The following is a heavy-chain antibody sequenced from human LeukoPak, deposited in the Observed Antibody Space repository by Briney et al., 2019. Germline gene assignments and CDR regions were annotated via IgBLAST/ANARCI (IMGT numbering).Heavy chain of an antibody. J-gene: IGHJ4*02. V-gene: IGHV4-59*01. CDR3: AREWDSEGFDY. CDR1: GGSISSYY. Sequence: SETLSLTCTVSGGSISSYYWSWIRQPPGKGLEWIGYIYYSGSTNYNPSLKSRVTISVDTSKNQFSLKLSSVTAADTAVYYCAREWDSEGFDYWGQGTLVTVSS. CDR2: IYYSGST. D-gene: IGHD1-26*01.